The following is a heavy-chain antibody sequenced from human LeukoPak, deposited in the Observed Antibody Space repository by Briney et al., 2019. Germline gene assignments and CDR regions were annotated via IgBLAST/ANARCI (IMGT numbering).Heavy chain of an antibody. CDR3: AISGYSSSWYGGPGAFDI. CDR2: IKQDGSEK. J-gene: IGHJ3*02. V-gene: IGHV3-7*03. CDR1: GFTFSSYW. D-gene: IGHD6-13*01. Sequence: PGGSLRLSCAASGFTFSSYWMSWVRQAPGKGLEWVANIKQDGSEKYYVDSVKGRFTISRDNSKNTLYLQMNSLRAEDTAVYYCAISGYSSSWYGGPGAFDIWGQGTVVTVSS.